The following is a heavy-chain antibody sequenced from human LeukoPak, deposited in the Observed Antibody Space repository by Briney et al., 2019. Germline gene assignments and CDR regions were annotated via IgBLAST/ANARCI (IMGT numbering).Heavy chain of an antibody. CDR3: AKGGWSLGY. V-gene: IGHV4-59*01. CDR2: IYYSGST. Sequence: PSETLSLTCTVSGGSIRSYYWSWIRQPPGKGLEWIGYIYYSGSTNYNPSLKSRVTISVDTSKNQFSLRLTSVTAADTAVYYCAKGGWSLGYWGQGTLVTVSS. J-gene: IGHJ4*02. CDR1: GGSIRSYY. D-gene: IGHD3-3*01.